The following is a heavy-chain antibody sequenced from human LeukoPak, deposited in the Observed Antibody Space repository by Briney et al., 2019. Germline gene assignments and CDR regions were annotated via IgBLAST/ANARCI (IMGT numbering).Heavy chain of an antibody. CDR1: GGSISTYY. CDR2: IYTSGST. Sequence: LSETLSLTCTVSGGSISTYYWSWIRQPARKGLEWIGRIYTSGSTNYNPSLKSRVTMSVDTSKNQFSLKLSSVTAADTAVYYCAGTGIYYDSSGYRDYWGQGTLVTVSS. D-gene: IGHD3-22*01. V-gene: IGHV4-4*07. CDR3: AGTGIYYDSSGYRDY. J-gene: IGHJ4*02.